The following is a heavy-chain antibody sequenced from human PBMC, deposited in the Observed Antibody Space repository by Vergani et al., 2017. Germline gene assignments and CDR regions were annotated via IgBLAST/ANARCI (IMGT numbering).Heavy chain of an antibody. Sequence: QVQLVESGGGVVQPGRSLRLSCAASGFTFSSYAMHWVRQAPGKGLEWVAVISYDGSNKYYADSVKGRFTISRDNSKNTLYLQMNSLRAEDTAVYYCAREFHCSGGSCYSGYYYYGMDVWGQGTTVTVSS. D-gene: IGHD2-15*01. V-gene: IGHV3-30-3*01. CDR2: ISYDGSNK. CDR3: AREFHCSGGSCYSGYYYYGMDV. J-gene: IGHJ6*02. CDR1: GFTFSSYA.